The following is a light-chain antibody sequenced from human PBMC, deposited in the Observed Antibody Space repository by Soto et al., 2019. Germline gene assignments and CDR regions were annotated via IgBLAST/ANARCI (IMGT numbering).Light chain of an antibody. J-gene: IGKJ2*01. CDR3: HQYGSSSYT. CDR2: SAS. CDR1: QSVSSSY. V-gene: IGKV3-20*01. Sequence: EIVLTQSPGTLSLSPGERATLSCRASQSVSSSYLAWYQQTPGQAPRLLIYSASSRATGIPDRFSGSGSGTDFTLTISRLEPEDFAVYYCHQYGSSSYTFGQGTKLEIK.